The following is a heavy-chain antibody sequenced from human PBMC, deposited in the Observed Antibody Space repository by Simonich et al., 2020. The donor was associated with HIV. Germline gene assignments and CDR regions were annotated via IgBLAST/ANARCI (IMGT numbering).Heavy chain of an antibody. V-gene: IGHV3-21*01. CDR3: ARDGRKGSSTSCSDY. D-gene: IGHD2-2*01. J-gene: IGHJ4*02. CDR1: GFTFSSYS. CDR2: ISSSSSYK. Sequence: EVQLVESGGGLVKPGGSLRLSCAASGFTFSSYSMNWVRQAPWKGLEWVSSISSSSSYKYYADSVQGRFTISRDNAKNSLYLQMNSLRAEDTAVYYCARDGRKGSSTSCSDYWGQGTLVTVSS.